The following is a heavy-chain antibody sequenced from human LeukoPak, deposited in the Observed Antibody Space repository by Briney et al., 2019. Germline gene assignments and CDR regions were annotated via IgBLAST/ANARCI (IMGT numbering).Heavy chain of an antibody. V-gene: IGHV4-59*01. CDR2: IYYSGST. J-gene: IGHJ4*02. Sequence: SETLSLTCTVSGGSISSYYWSWIRQPPGKGLEWIGYIYYSGSTNYNPSLKSRVTISVDTSKNQFPLKLSSVTAADTAVYYCASTSLGYCSSTSCYGLFGSWGQGTLVTVSS. CDR1: GGSISSYY. CDR3: ASTSLGYCSSTSCYGLFGS. D-gene: IGHD2-2*01.